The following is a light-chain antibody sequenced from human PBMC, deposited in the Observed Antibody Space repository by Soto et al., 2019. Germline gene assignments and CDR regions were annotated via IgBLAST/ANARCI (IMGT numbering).Light chain of an antibody. V-gene: IGKV3-15*01. CDR2: GAS. CDR1: QNIGSN. Sequence: EIVMTQSPATLSVSPGERVTLSCRSSQNIGSNLAWYQQKFGQAPRLLIYGASTRVTGIPARISGSGSGTEFTLTITSLQSEDFGVYHCQQYHNWWTLGQGTTGDIK. J-gene: IGKJ1*01. CDR3: QQYHNWWT.